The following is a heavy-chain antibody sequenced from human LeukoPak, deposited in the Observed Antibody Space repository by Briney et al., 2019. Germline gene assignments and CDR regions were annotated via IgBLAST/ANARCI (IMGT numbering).Heavy chain of an antibody. CDR1: GFTFSSYS. V-gene: IGHV3-21*01. CDR3: ARHLLSGDFWGIDY. J-gene: IGHJ4*02. D-gene: IGHD3-16*01. Sequence: GGSLRLSCAASGFTFSSYSMNWVRQAPRKRLEWVSSISSSGTYIYYADSVKGRFTISRDNAKNSLYPQMNSLRAEDTAVYYCARHLLSGDFWGIDYWGQGTLVTVSS. CDR2: ISSSGTYI.